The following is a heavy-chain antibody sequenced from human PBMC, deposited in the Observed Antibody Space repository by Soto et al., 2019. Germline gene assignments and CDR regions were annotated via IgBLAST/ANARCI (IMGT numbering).Heavy chain of an antibody. CDR3: ARAKYYYDSSGYYDHPDAFDI. J-gene: IGHJ3*02. CDR1: GFTFSSYS. V-gene: IGHV3-21*01. CDR2: ISSSSSYI. Sequence: PGGSLRLSCAASGFTFSSYSMNWVRQAPGKGLEWVSSISSSSSYIYYADSVKGRFTISRDNAKNSLYLQMNSLRAEDTAVYYCARAKYYYDSSGYYDHPDAFDIWGQGTMVTVSS. D-gene: IGHD3-22*01.